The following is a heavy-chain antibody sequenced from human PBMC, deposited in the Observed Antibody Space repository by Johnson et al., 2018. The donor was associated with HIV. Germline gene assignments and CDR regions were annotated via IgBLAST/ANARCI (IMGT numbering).Heavy chain of an antibody. J-gene: IGHJ3*01. V-gene: IGHV3-30-3*01. CDR2: ISYDGSNK. CDR3: ARDFDSRSWPGTDAFDV. Sequence: VQLLESGGGVVQPGRSLRLSCAASGFTFSSYAMHWVRQAPGKGLEWVAVISYDGSNKYYADSVKGRFTISRDNSNNTVSLQMNSLRAEDTAVYYCARDFDSRSWPGTDAFDVWGQGTVVTVSS. D-gene: IGHD6-13*01. CDR1: GFTFSSYA.